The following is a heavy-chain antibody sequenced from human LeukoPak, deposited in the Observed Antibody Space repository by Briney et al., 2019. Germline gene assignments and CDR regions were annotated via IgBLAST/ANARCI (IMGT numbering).Heavy chain of an antibody. Sequence: ASVKLSCKASGYTFTGYYMHWVRQAPGQGLEWMGWINANSGGTNYAQKFQGRVTMTRDTSINTAYMELSRLRADDTAVYYCARSSRYDIWTGYPYWGQGTLVTVSP. CDR3: ARSSRYDIWTGYPY. CDR2: INANSGGT. CDR1: GYTFTGYY. J-gene: IGHJ4*02. D-gene: IGHD3-9*01. V-gene: IGHV1-2*02.